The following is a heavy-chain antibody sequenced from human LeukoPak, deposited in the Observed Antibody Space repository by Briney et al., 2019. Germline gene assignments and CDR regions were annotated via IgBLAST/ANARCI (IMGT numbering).Heavy chain of an antibody. J-gene: IGHJ6*02. CDR2: ISGSGGST. CDR3: AKGVSGPYYYYGMDV. Sequence: GGSLRLSCAASGFTFSSYAMSWFRQAPGKGLEWVSAISGSGGSTYYADSVKGRFTISRDNSKNTLYLQMNSLRAGDTAVYYCAKGVSGPYYYYGMDVWGQGTTVTVSS. V-gene: IGHV3-23*01. CDR1: GFTFSSYA. D-gene: IGHD3-10*01.